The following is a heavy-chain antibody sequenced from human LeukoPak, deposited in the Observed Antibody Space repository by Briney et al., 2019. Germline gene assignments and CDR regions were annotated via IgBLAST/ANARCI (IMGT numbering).Heavy chain of an antibody. D-gene: IGHD2-2*01. CDR3: AKFGQCSSCQIFDY. CDR2: ISGSGGST. CDR1: GFTFSSYA. Sequence: GGSLRLSCAASGFTFSSYAMSWVRQAPGKGLEWVSAISGSGGSTYYADSVKGRFTISRDNSKNTPYLQMNSLRAEDTAVYYCAKFGQCSSCQIFDYWGQGTLVTVSS. V-gene: IGHV3-23*01. J-gene: IGHJ4*02.